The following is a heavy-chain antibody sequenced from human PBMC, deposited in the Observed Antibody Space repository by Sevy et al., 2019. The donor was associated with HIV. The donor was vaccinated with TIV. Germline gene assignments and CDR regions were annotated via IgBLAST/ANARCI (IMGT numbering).Heavy chain of an antibody. CDR1: GYTFTSYD. Sequence: ASVKVSYKASGYTFTSYDINWVRQATGQGLEWMGWMNPNSGNTGYTQKFQGRVTMTRNTCISTAYMELSSLRSEDTAVYYCARGRYCSSTSCYYPYYYGMDVWGQGTTVTVSS. J-gene: IGHJ6*02. CDR3: ARGRYCSSTSCYYPYYYGMDV. D-gene: IGHD2-2*01. V-gene: IGHV1-8*01. CDR2: MNPNSGNT.